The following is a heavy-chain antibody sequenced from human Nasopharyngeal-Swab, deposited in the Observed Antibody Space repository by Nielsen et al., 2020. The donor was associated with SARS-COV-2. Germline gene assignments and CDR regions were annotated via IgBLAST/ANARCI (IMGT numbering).Heavy chain of an antibody. Sequence: WIRQPPGKGLEWVSAISGDGRSTYYAGSVKGRFTISRDTAKNTLYLEMNNLRAEDTALYYCAKGYGGAPTNCFDPWGQGALVTVSS. CDR2: ISGDGRST. V-gene: IGHV3-23*01. CDR3: AKGYGGAPTNCFDP. J-gene: IGHJ5*02. D-gene: IGHD5-24*01.